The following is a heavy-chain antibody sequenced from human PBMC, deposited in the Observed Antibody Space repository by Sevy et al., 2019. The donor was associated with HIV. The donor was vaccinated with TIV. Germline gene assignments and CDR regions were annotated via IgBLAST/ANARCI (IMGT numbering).Heavy chain of an antibody. Sequence: GGSLRLSCAASGFTVSSNYMSWVRQAPGKGLEWVSVIYSGGSTYYADSVKGRFTISRDNSKNTLYLQMNSLRAEDTAVYYCARDYYYDSSGYYNGMDVWGQRTTVTVSS. CDR3: ARDYYYDSSGYYNGMDV. J-gene: IGHJ6*02. D-gene: IGHD3-22*01. CDR2: IYSGGST. CDR1: GFTVSSNY. V-gene: IGHV3-66*01.